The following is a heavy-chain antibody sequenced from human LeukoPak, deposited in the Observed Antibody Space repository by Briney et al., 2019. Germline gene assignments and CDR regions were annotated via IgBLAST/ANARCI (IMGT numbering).Heavy chain of an antibody. Sequence: SETLSLTCTVSGGSISSYYWSWIRQPPGKGLEWIGYIYYSGSTNYNPSLKRRVTISVDTSKNQFSLKLSSVTAADTAVYYCARLDWYFDLWGRGTLVTVSS. CDR3: ARLDWYFDL. CDR1: GGSISSYY. V-gene: IGHV4-59*08. J-gene: IGHJ2*01. CDR2: IYYSGST.